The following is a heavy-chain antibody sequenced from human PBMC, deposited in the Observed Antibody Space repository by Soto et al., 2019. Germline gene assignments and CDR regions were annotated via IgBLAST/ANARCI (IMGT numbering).Heavy chain of an antibody. D-gene: IGHD3-10*01. CDR1: GDSVSSNSAA. J-gene: IGHJ4*02. CDR3: ARSSGSLDY. V-gene: IGHV6-1*01. CDR2: TYYRSTWYS. Sequence: SQTLSLTCAISGDSVSSNSAAWNWIRQSPSRGLEWLGRTYYRSTWYSYYAESLKGRITVNPDTSKNQFSLQLSSVTPEDTAIYYCARSSGSLDYWGQGTLVTVSS.